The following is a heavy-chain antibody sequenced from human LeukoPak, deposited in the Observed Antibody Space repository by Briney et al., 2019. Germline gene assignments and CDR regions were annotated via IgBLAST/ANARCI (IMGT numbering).Heavy chain of an antibody. D-gene: IGHD3-10*01. CDR2: MNPNSGNT. V-gene: IGHV1-8*01. Sequence: ASVKVSCKTSGYTFTSYDINWVRQATGQGLEWMGWMNPNSGNTAYAPKFQGRVTMTRDTSISTAYMKLSSLRSEDTAVYYCARGGTLVQGITVLYGMDVWGQGTTVTVSS. CDR1: GYTFTSYD. CDR3: ARGGTLVQGITVLYGMDV. J-gene: IGHJ6*02.